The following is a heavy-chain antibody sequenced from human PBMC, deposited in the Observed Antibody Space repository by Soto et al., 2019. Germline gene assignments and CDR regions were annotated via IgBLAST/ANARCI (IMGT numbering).Heavy chain of an antibody. CDR3: ARDSGRGGSDDY. V-gene: IGHV3-48*02. J-gene: IGHJ4*02. D-gene: IGHD5-12*01. CDR2: ISGSSERI. CDR1: RFTFSTYS. Sequence: EVQLVQSGGGLVQPGGSLRLSCAASRFTFSTYSMTWVRQGPGKGLEWLSYISGSSERIYYADSVKDRITISRDNAKSSLYLEMNSLRDEDTAVYYCARDSGRGGSDDYWGQGTLVTVSS.